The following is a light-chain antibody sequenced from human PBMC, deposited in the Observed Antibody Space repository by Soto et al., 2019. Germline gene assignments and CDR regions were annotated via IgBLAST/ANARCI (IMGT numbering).Light chain of an antibody. CDR2: AAS. CDR3: QQSYSSPRT. Sequence: DIQMTQSPSSLSASVGDRVIITCRASQNINNYLNWYQQKPGKAPNLLIYAASTLQSGVPSRFSGSGSGTDFTLTISSLQPEDFATYYCQQSYSSPRTFGQGTKVEIK. V-gene: IGKV1-39*01. J-gene: IGKJ1*01. CDR1: QNINNY.